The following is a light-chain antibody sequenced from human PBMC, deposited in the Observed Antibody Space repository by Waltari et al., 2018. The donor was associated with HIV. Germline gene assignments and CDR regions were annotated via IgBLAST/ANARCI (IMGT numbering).Light chain of an antibody. CDR3: QVWESGGDIVF. Sequence: SYVVTQTPSVSVAPGQTARITCAGDDIGSESVHWYQQKPGQAPGLVVYDDRDRPSGIPGRFTGSNSGNTATLTITRVEAGDEADYYCQVWESGGDIVFFGGGTKLTVL. CDR2: DDR. J-gene: IGLJ2*01. CDR1: DIGSES. V-gene: IGLV3-21*02.